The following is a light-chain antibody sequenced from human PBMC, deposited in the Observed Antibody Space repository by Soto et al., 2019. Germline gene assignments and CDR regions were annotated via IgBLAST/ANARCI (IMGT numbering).Light chain of an antibody. CDR2: GAS. V-gene: IGKV3-20*01. CDR1: QSVSSSY. J-gene: IGKJ1*01. Sequence: EIVLTQSPGTLSLSPGERATLSCRASQSVSSSYLAWYQQKPGQAPRLLISGASSRATGIQDRFSGSGSGTDFTLTINRLEPEEFAVYDCQQYGSSRTFGQGTKVEIK. CDR3: QQYGSSRT.